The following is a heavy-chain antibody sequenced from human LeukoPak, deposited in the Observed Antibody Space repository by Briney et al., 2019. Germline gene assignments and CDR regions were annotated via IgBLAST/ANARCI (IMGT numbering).Heavy chain of an antibody. CDR2: IYYSGST. CDR1: GGSISSYY. D-gene: IGHD6-6*01. CDR3: ARQPMIAARSGYYYYMDV. V-gene: IGHV4-59*05. J-gene: IGHJ6*03. Sequence: SETLSLTCTVSGGSISSYYWSWIRQPPGKGLEWIGSIYYSGSTYYNPSLKSRVTISVDTSKNQFSLKLSSVTAADTAVYYCARQPMIAARSGYYYYMDVWGKGTTVTVSS.